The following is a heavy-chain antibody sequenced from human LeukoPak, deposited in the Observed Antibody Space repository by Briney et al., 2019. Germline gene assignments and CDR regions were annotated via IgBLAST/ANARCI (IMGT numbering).Heavy chain of an antibody. CDR2: INWNGGST. J-gene: IGHJ4*02. CDR1: GFTFDDYG. D-gene: IGHD2-15*01. V-gene: IGHV3-20*04. Sequence: GGSLRLSCAASGFTFDDYGMSWVRQAPGKGLEWVSGINWNGGSTGYADSVKGRFTISRDNAKNSLYLQMNSLRAEDTAVYYCARDLSQKVAFDYWGQGTLVTVSS. CDR3: ARDLSQKVAFDY.